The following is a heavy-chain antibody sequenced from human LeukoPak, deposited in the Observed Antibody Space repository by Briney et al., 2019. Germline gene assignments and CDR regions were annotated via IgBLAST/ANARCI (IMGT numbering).Heavy chain of an antibody. CDR2: ISGSGGST. D-gene: IGHD6-13*01. V-gene: IGHV3-23*01. J-gene: IGHJ4*02. Sequence: GGSLSLSCAASGFTFNIYAMSWVRQAPGKGLEWVAGISGSGGSTGYADSVKGRFTISRDNSKNTLYLHMNSLRAEDTAVYYCAKDRRIAAAYLFDYWGQGSLVSVSS. CDR3: AKDRRIAAAYLFDY. CDR1: GFTFNIYA.